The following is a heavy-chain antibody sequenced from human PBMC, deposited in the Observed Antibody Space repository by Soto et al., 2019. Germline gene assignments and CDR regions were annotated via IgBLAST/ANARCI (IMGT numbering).Heavy chain of an antibody. V-gene: IGHV1-69*04. J-gene: IGHJ6*02. CDR1: GGTFSSYT. D-gene: IGHD1-20*01. CDR3: ARETRYNWNDHYYGMDV. Sequence: GASVKVSCKASGGTFSSYTISWVRQAPGQGLEWMGRIIPILGIANYAQKLQGRVTMTTDTSTSTAYMELRSLRSDDTAVYYCARETRYNWNDHYYGMDVWGQGTTVTVSS. CDR2: IIPILGIA.